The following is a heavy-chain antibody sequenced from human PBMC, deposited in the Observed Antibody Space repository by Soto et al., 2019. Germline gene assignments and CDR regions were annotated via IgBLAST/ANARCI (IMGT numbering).Heavy chain of an antibody. CDR2: IWYDGSNK. J-gene: IGHJ4*02. D-gene: IGHD2-15*01. CDR3: ARDGYCSGGSCYSVPVFDY. CDR1: GFTFSSYG. Sequence: QVQLVESGGGVVQPGRSLRLSCAASGFTFSSYGMHWVRQAPGKGLEWVAVIWYDGSNKYYADSVKGRFTISRDNSKNQVDLQMNRLGAEDTAVYYCARDGYCSGGSCYSVPVFDYWGQGTLVTVSS. V-gene: IGHV3-33*01.